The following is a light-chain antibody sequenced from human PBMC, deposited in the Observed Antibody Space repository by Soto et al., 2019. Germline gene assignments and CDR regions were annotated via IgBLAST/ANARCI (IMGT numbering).Light chain of an antibody. V-gene: IGKV3-11*01. J-gene: IGKJ5*01. CDR2: DAY. Sequence: EVVLTQSPVTLSLSPGERATLSCRASQSFRGLLAWYQQKPGQPPRLLIYDAYNRATGIPPRFSGSGSGTDFTLTISSLEPDDSAVYYCQQRHMWPITFGQGTRLEIK. CDR3: QQRHMWPIT. CDR1: QSFRGL.